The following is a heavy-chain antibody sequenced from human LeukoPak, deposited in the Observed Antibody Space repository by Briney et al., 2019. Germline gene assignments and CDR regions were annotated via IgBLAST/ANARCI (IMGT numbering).Heavy chain of an antibody. CDR1: GFTFSSYA. V-gene: IGHV3-30*04. J-gene: IGHJ4*02. D-gene: IGHD5-12*01. Sequence: PGGSLRLSCAASGFTFSSYAMHWVRQAPGKGLEWVAVISYDGSNKYYADSVKGRFTISRDNSKNTLYLQMNSLRAEDTAAYYCAREPGYSGHDFDYWGQGTLVTVSS. CDR3: AREPGYSGHDFDY. CDR2: ISYDGSNK.